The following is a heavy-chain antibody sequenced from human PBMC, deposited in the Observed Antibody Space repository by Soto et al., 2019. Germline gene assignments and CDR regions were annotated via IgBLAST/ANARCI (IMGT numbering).Heavy chain of an antibody. J-gene: IGHJ4*02. CDR3: VTSITKLESTAVDY. Sequence: QVQLVQSGAEVKKPGSSVKVSCKASGGSFSNFAFNWVRQAPGQGLEWMGGVIPVFGTANYSQKLQGRVTLTADESTSTTYMELSSMRSEDTAVFYCVTSITKLESTAVDYWGQGTLVTVSS. CDR2: VIPVFGTA. D-gene: IGHD1-20*01. V-gene: IGHV1-69*01. CDR1: GGSFSNFA.